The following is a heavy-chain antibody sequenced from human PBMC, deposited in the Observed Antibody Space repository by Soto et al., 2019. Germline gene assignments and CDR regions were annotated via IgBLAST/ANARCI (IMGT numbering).Heavy chain of an antibody. CDR1: GGSISSSSYY. Sequence: QLQLQESGPGLVKPSETLSLTCTVSGGSISSSSYYWGWIRQPPGKGLEWIGSIYYSGSTYYNPSLKSRVTLSVDTSKNQFSLKLSSVTAADTAVYYCATGGIAANFDYWGQGTLVTVSS. V-gene: IGHV4-39*01. J-gene: IGHJ4*02. CDR3: ATGGIAANFDY. D-gene: IGHD6-13*01. CDR2: IYYSGST.